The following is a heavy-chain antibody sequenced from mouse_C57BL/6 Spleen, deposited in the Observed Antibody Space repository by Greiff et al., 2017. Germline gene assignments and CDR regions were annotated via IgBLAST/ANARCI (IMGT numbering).Heavy chain of an antibody. CDR3: TTRITTVVATSGDY. D-gene: IGHD1-1*01. CDR1: GFNIKDDY. Sequence: EVQLQQSGAELVRPGAPVKLSCTASGFNIKDDYMHWVKQRPEQGLEWIGWIDPENGDTEYASKFQGKATITADTSSNTAYLQLSSLTSEDTAVYYCTTRITTVVATSGDYWGQGTTLTVSS. CDR2: IDPENGDT. J-gene: IGHJ2*01. V-gene: IGHV14-4*01.